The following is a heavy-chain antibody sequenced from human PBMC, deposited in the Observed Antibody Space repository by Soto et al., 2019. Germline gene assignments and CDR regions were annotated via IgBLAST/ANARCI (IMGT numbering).Heavy chain of an antibody. CDR1: GYSFTSYG. V-gene: IGHV1-18*04. D-gene: IGHD1-1*01. Sequence: QLQLVQSGAEVKQPGASVKVSCKASGYSFTSYGINWVRQAPGQGPEWMGRISTYNGLTKYAQKFQGRVTMTKDTSTSTAYMELRSLRYDDTAVYYCARDLREGYNFGEWFDPWGQGTLVTVSS. J-gene: IGHJ5*02. CDR2: ISTYNGLT. CDR3: ARDLREGYNFGEWFDP.